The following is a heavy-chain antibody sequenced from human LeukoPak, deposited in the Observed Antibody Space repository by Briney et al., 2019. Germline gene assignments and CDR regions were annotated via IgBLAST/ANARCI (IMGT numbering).Heavy chain of an antibody. V-gene: IGHV4-30-4*01. CDR1: GGSISSGDYY. J-gene: IGHJ3*02. D-gene: IGHD3-22*01. CDR2: IYYSGST. Sequence: SQTLSLTCTVSGGSISSGDYYWSWIRQPPGKGLEWIGYIYYSGSTYYNPSLKSRVTISVDTSKNQFSLKLSSVTAADTAVYYCARVTMIVAAAFDIWGQGTMVTVSS. CDR3: ARVTMIVAAAFDI.